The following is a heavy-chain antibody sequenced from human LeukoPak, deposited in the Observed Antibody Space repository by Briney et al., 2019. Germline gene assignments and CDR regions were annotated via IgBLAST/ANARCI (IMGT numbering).Heavy chain of an antibody. CDR2: ISDSGGST. CDR3: AKADCSSTSCYAGSYYFDY. Sequence: SGGSLRLSCAASGFTFSRYAMSWVRQAPGKGLEWVSAISDSGGSTYYADSVKGRFTISRDNSKNTLYLQMNSLRAEDTAVYYCAKADCSSTSCYAGSYYFDYWGQGTLVTVSS. D-gene: IGHD2-2*01. V-gene: IGHV3-23*01. CDR1: GFTFSRYA. J-gene: IGHJ4*02.